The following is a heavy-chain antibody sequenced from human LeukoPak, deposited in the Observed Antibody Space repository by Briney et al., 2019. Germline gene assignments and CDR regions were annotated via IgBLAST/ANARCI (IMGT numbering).Heavy chain of an antibody. CDR3: AKGGGKGAYDSSGYYTNDGYFDY. D-gene: IGHD3-22*01. J-gene: IGHJ4*02. Sequence: PGGSLRLSCAASGFTFSSYGMHWVRQAPGKGLEWVAVISYDGSNKYYADSVKGRFTISRDNSKNTLYLQMNSLRAEDTAVYYCAKGGGKGAYDSSGYYTNDGYFDYWGQGTLVTVSS. CDR1: GFTFSSYG. V-gene: IGHV3-30*18. CDR2: ISYDGSNK.